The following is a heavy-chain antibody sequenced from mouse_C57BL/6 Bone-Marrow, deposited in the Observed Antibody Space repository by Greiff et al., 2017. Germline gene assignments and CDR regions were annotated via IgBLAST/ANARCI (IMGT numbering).Heavy chain of an antibody. CDR1: GFNIKDYY. V-gene: IGHV14-2*01. CDR2: IDPEHGET. Sequence: EVQLQQSGAELVKPGASVKLSCTSSGFNIKDYYMHWVKQRTEQGLEWIGRIDPEHGETKYAPKLQGKATITADTSSNTAYLQHSSLTSEDTAVYYCARDPVVARYWYCGVWGTGTTVTVPS. J-gene: IGHJ1*03. CDR3: ARDPVVARYWYCGV. D-gene: IGHD1-1*01.